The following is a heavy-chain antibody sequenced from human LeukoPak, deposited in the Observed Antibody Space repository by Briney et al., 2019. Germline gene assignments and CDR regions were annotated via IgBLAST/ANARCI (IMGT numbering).Heavy chain of an antibody. V-gene: IGHV3-23*01. CDR3: AKTAYYDFWSGGNWFDP. J-gene: IGHJ5*02. CDR2: ISGSGGST. CDR1: GFTFSSYA. D-gene: IGHD3-3*01. Sequence: GGSLRLSCAASGFTFSSYAMSWVRQAPGKGLEWVSAISGSGGSTYYADSVKGRFTISRDNSKNTLYLQMNSLRAEDTAVYYCAKTAYYDFWSGGNWFDPWGQGTLVTVSS.